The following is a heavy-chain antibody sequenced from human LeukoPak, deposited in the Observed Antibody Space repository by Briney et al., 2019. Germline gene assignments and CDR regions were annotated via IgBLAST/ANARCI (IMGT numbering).Heavy chain of an antibody. CDR1: GFTFRHYA. Sequence: GGSLRLSCAASGFTFRHYAMHWVRQAPGKGLEWVALISYDGSNKYYGDSVKGRFTISRDNTKNTLSLQMNSLRAEDTAVYYCAKGSGNGGVWGAIQGVPFDYWGQGALVTVSS. J-gene: IGHJ4*02. D-gene: IGHD3-16*01. CDR2: ISYDGSNK. CDR3: AKGSGNGGVWGAIQGVPFDY. V-gene: IGHV3-30*18.